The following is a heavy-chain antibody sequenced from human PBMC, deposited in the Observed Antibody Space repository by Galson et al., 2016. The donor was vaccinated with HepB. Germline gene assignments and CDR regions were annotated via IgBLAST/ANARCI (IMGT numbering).Heavy chain of an antibody. J-gene: IGHJ6*02. V-gene: IGHV3-30*18. CDR1: GFTFSSCG. Sequence: SLRLPCAASGFTFSSCGMHWVRQAPGKGLEWVAVILYDGTNKYYADSVKGRFTISRDNSKNTLYLQMNSLRAEDTAVYYCAKDSYRLVIMSLVDVWGQGTTVTVSS. CDR2: ILYDGTNK. CDR3: AKDSYRLVIMSLVDV. D-gene: IGHD3-9*01.